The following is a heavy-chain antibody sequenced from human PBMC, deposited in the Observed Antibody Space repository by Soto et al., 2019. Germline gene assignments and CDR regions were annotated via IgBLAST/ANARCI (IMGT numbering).Heavy chain of an antibody. D-gene: IGHD1-1*01. CDR3: ARYTGTFDP. CDR2: IYYSGST. CDR1: GGSFSGYY. Sequence: SETLSLTCAVYGGSFSGYYWSWIRQPPGKGLEWIGYIYYSGSTNYNPSLRSRVTISVDTSKNQFSLNLRSVTAADTAVYYCARYTGTFDPWGQGTLVTVSS. J-gene: IGHJ5*02. V-gene: IGHV4-34*11.